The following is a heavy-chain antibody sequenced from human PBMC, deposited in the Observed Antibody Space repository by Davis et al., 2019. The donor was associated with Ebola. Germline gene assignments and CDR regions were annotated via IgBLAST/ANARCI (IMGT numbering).Heavy chain of an antibody. Sequence: GSLRLSCTVSGGSISSYYWSWIRQPPGKGLEWIGEINHSGSTNYNPSLKSRVTISVDTSKNQFSLKLSSVTAADTAVYYCANFYSSAYYYGMDVWGQGTTVTVSS. CDR3: ANFYSSAYYYGMDV. D-gene: IGHD4-11*01. CDR1: GGSISSYY. V-gene: IGHV4-34*01. J-gene: IGHJ6*02. CDR2: INHSGST.